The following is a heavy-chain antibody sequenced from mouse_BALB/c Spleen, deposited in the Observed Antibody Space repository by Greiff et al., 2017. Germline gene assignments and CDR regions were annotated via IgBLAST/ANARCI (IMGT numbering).Heavy chain of an antibody. V-gene: IGHV5-6-5*01. Sequence: DVKLVESGGGLVKPGGSLKLSCAASGFTFSSYAMSWVRQTPEKRLEWVASISSGGSTYYPDSVKGRFTISRDNARNILYLQMSSLRSEDTAMYYCARVYYGSSSKDYYAMDYWGQGTSVTVSS. CDR2: ISSGGST. J-gene: IGHJ4*01. CDR3: ARVYYGSSSKDYYAMDY. D-gene: IGHD1-1*01. CDR1: GFTFSSYA.